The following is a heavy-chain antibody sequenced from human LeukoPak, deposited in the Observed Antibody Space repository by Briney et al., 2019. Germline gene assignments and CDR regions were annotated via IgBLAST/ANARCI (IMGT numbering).Heavy chain of an antibody. CDR3: AREKQQLDPYYYYGMDV. CDR1: GFTFSSYA. CDR2: ISYDGSNK. D-gene: IGHD6-13*01. J-gene: IGHJ6*04. Sequence: GRSLRLSCAASGFTFSSYAMHWVRQAPGKGLERVAVISYDGSNKYYADSVKGRFTISRDNSKNTLYLQMNSLRAEDTAVYYCAREKQQLDPYYYYGMDVWGKGTTVTVSS. V-gene: IGHV3-30*04.